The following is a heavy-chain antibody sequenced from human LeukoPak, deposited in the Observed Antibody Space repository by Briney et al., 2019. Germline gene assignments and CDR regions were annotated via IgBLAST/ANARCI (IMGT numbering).Heavy chain of an antibody. V-gene: IGHV1-69*05. CDR1: EGTFSSYA. J-gene: IGHJ2*01. CDR2: IIPIFGTA. D-gene: IGHD3-10*01. Sequence: GASVKVSCKASEGTFSSYAISWVRQAPGQGLEWMGGIIPIFGTANYAQKFQGRVTITTDESTSTAYMELSSLRSEDTAVYYCARDPGMRMRLRERYFDLWGRGTLVTVSS. CDR3: ARDPGMRMRLRERYFDL.